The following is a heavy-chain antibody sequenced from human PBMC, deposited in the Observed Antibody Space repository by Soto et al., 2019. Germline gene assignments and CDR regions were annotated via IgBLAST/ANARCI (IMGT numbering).Heavy chain of an antibody. CDR2: IYYTGST. Sequence: PSETLSLTCTGSGGSISSYYWTWIRQPPGKGLEWIGYIYYTGSTNYNPSLKSRVTISVDTSKNQFSLKLSSVTAADTAVYYCARGFSFPDYWGQGTLVTVSS. CDR1: GGSISSYY. V-gene: IGHV4-59*08. CDR3: ARGFSFPDY. J-gene: IGHJ4*02. D-gene: IGHD3-10*01.